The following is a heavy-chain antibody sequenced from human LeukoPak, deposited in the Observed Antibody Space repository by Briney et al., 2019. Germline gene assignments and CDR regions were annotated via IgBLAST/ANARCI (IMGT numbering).Heavy chain of an antibody. Sequence: GGSLRLSCAASGFTVSNNYINWVRQAPGKGLEWVSVLYSGGGTYYADSVKGRFTISSDSSKNTLYLQMNNLRAEDTAVYYCARDGSGGYRNRGVFDIWGQGTMVTVSS. CDR1: GFTVSNNY. V-gene: IGHV3-53*01. J-gene: IGHJ3*02. D-gene: IGHD5-18*01. CDR2: LYSGGGT. CDR3: ARDGSGGYRNRGVFDI.